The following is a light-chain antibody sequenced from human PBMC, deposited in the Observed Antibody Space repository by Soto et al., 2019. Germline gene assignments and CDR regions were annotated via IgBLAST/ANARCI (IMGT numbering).Light chain of an antibody. CDR1: QGVSAY. J-gene: IGKJ2*01. CDR2: AAS. Sequence: DIQMTQSPSSLSASVGDRVTITCRASQGVSAYLLWYQQRQGRAPKLLIYAASNLLSGVPSRFSGSGSGTEFTLTISSLQSEDFAVYYCQQYSDWPPRYTFGQGTKLEIK. V-gene: IGKV1-39*01. CDR3: QQYSDWPPRYT.